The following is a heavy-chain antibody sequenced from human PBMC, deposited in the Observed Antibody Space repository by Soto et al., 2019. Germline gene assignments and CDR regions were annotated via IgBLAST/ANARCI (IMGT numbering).Heavy chain of an antibody. CDR1: GFTFSSYE. CDR3: ARDREKNYFDY. CDR2: ISSSSSYI. J-gene: IGHJ4*02. Sequence: GESLKISCAASGFTFSSYEMNWVRQAPGKGLEWVSYISSSSSYIYYADSVKGRFTISRDNAKNSLYLQMNSLRAEDTAVYYCARDREKNYFDYWGQGTLVTVSS. V-gene: IGHV3-21*05.